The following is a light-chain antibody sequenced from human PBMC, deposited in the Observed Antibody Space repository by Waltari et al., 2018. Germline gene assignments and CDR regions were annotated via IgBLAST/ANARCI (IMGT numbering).Light chain of an antibody. V-gene: IGKV3-20*01. Sequence: EILLTQSPGTLSLSPGERATLSCRASQSVTRALAWYQQKPGQAPRLLIYGASNRATGIPDRFSGGGSGTDFSLTISRLEPEDFAVYYCQHYVRLPATFGQGTKVEIK. CDR3: QHYVRLPAT. CDR1: QSVTRAL. J-gene: IGKJ1*01. CDR2: GAS.